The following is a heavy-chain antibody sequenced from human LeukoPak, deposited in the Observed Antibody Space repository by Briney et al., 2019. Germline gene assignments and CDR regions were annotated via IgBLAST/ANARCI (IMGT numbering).Heavy chain of an antibody. CDR2: IKQDGSEK. V-gene: IGHV3-7*01. J-gene: IGHJ6*03. CDR3: ARDHGGYSYGYYMDV. Sequence: WGSLRLSCAASGFTFSSYWMSWVRQAPGKGLEWVANIKQDGSEKYYVDSVKGRFTISRDNAKNTLYLQMSSLRAEDTAVYYCARDHGGYSYGYYMDVWGKGTTVTVSS. D-gene: IGHD5-18*01. CDR1: GFTFSSYW.